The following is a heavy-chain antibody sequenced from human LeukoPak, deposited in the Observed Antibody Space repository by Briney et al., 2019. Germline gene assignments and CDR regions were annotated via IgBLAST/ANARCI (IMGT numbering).Heavy chain of an antibody. Sequence: SETLSLTCTVSGGSIIIYYWSWIRQPPGKGLEWIGYIYYSETTNYNPSLKSRVTISVDKSKNHFSLKLSSVTAADTAVYYCARTTTVTTRFDYWGQGTLVTVSS. V-gene: IGHV4-59*01. CDR3: ARTTTVTTRFDY. J-gene: IGHJ4*02. CDR1: GGSIIIYY. CDR2: IYYSETT. D-gene: IGHD4-17*01.